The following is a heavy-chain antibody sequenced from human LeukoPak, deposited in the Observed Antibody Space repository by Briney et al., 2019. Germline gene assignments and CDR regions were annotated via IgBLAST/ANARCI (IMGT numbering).Heavy chain of an antibody. J-gene: IGHJ4*02. CDR3: AKEDFSGSPLTLDH. CDR1: GFTLRNYD. V-gene: IGHV3-23*01. D-gene: IGHD1-26*01. CDR2: ISESGT. Sequence: GGSLRLSCAASGFTLRNYDMSWVRQAPVKGLEWVSAISESGTYYADSVRGRFTISRDNSKNTLYLQMNSLRAEDTAVYYCAKEDFSGSPLTLDHWGQGTLVTVSS.